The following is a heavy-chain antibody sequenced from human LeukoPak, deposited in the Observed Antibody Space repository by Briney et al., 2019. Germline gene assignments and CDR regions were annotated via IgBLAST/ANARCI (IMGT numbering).Heavy chain of an antibody. J-gene: IGHJ4*02. D-gene: IGHD1-26*01. CDR1: GGSIRSSSYY. V-gene: IGHV4-39*01. CDR2: IYYSGST. Sequence: SETLSLTCTVSGGSIRSSSYYWGWIRQPPGKGLEWIGSIYYSGSTYYNPSLKSRVTMSVDTSKNQFSLRLSSVTAADTAVYYCASLRERSYYARGFDYWGQGTLVTVSS. CDR3: ASLRERSYYARGFDY.